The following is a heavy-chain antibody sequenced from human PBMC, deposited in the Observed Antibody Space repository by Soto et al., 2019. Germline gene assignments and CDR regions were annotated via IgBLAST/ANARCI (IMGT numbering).Heavy chain of an antibody. J-gene: IGHJ6*02. CDR1: GYTFTGYY. CDR3: ARDYSGYDLPYYYYGMDV. V-gene: IGHV1-2*02. D-gene: IGHD5-12*01. Sequence: ASVKVSCKXSGYTFTGYYMHWVRQAPGQGLEWMGWINPNSGGTNYAQKFQGRVAMSRDTSISTACMELSRLRSDDTAVYYCARDYSGYDLPYYYYGMDVWGQGTTVTVSS. CDR2: INPNSGGT.